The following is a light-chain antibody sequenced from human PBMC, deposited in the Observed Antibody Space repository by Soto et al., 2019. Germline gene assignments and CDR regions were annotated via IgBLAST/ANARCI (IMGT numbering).Light chain of an antibody. CDR3: QSYDSSLSGSV. CDR1: SSNIGAGYD. V-gene: IGLV1-40*01. Sequence: QSVLTQAPSVSGAPGQRVTISCTGSSSNIGAGYDVHWYQQLPGTAPKLLIYGNSNRPSGFPDRFPGSKSGTSASLAITGLQAEDEADYYCQSYDSSLSGSVFGAGTKLTVL. CDR2: GNS. J-gene: IGLJ1*01.